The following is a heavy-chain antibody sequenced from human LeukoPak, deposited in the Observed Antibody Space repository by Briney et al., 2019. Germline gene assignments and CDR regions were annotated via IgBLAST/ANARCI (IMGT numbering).Heavy chain of an antibody. V-gene: IGHV3-23*01. CDR1: GFTFSLYE. D-gene: IGHD5-24*01. Sequence: PGGSLRLSCAASGFTFSLYEMNWVRQAPGKGLEWVSSVSESADRTFYADSVKGRFTISRDNSKNTLYLEMSSLRVEDTAVYYCARRGADGWGFFDYWGQGILVTVSS. J-gene: IGHJ4*02. CDR3: ARRGADGWGFFDY. CDR2: VSESADRT.